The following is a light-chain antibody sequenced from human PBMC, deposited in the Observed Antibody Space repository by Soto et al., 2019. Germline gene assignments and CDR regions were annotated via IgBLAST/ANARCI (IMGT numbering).Light chain of an antibody. CDR1: QSVSSSY. Sequence: EIVLTHSPGILSLSPGERATLSCRASQSVSSSYLAWYQQKPGQAPRLLIYGASSSATGIPDRFSGSGSGTDFTLTISRLEPEDFAVYYCQQYGRSRTFGQGTKVDI. J-gene: IGKJ1*01. V-gene: IGKV3-20*01. CDR3: QQYGRSRT. CDR2: GAS.